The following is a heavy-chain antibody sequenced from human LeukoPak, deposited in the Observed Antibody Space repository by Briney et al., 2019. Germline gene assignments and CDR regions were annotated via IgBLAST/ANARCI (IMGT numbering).Heavy chain of an antibody. CDR3: AKGPFFYYDASGYNYFDS. CDR2: MSGSGGMT. CDR1: GFTFSSFA. Sequence: GGSLRLSCAASGFTFSSFAMSWVRQAPGEGLEWVSAMSGSGGMTYSADSVKGRFTISRDNSKDTLYLQMDSLRVEDTAIYYCAKGPFFYYDASGYNYFDSWGQGTLVTVSS. J-gene: IGHJ4*02. D-gene: IGHD3-22*01. V-gene: IGHV3-23*01.